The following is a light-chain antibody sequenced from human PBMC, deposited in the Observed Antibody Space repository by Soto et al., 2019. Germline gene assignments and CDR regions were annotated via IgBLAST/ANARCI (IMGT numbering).Light chain of an antibody. CDR3: QQTYSTPWT. J-gene: IGKJ1*01. Sequence: DIQMTQSPSSLSASVGDRVTITCRASQSITRYLTWYQQKPGKAPKLLIYATSSLQSGVPSRFSGSGSGTHFTLTVSSLQPEDSAIYFCQQTYSTPWTFGQGTKVEIK. V-gene: IGKV1-39*01. CDR2: ATS. CDR1: QSITRY.